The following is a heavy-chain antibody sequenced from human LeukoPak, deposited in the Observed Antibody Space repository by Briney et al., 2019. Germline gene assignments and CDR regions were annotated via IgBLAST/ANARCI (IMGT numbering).Heavy chain of an antibody. D-gene: IGHD3-10*01. CDR2: INAGNGNT. V-gene: IGHV1-3*01. CDR1: GYTFINYA. J-gene: IGHJ4*02. CDR3: ARDTLYGSGSHDY. Sequence: GASVKVSCKASGYTFINYAINWGRQAPGQRLEWMGWINAGNGNTKYSQKFQGRVTITRDTSASTAYMELSSLRSEDTAVYYCARDTLYGSGSHDYWGQGTLVTVSS.